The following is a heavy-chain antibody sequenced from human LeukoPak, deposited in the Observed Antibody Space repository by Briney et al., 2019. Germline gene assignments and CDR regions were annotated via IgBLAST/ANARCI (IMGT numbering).Heavy chain of an antibody. CDR2: ISYDGSNK. D-gene: IGHD3-10*01. CDR1: GFTFSNYG. Sequence: GGSLRLSCAASGFTFSNYGKHWVRQSPGKGLEWVAVISYDGSNKYCADSVEGRFTISRDNSKNTLYLQMNSLRAEDTAVYYCAKVGRARGVTYFDYWGQGTLVTVSS. J-gene: IGHJ4*02. V-gene: IGHV3-30*18. CDR3: AKVGRARGVTYFDY.